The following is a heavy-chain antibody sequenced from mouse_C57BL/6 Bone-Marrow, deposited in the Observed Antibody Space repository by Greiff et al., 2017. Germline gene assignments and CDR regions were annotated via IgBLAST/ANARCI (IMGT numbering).Heavy chain of an antibody. V-gene: IGHV5-2*01. CDR2: INSDGGRP. Sequence: EVKLVESGGGLVQPGESLKLSCESNEYEFPSHDMSWVRKTPGKRLGLVAAINSDGGRPYYPDTMERRFIISRDYTKKTLYLQMSSLRSEDTALFYCARHHYYGSWGYFDVWATGTTVSVSS. CDR1: EYEFPSHD. CDR3: ARHHYYGSWGYFDV. D-gene: IGHD1-1*01. J-gene: IGHJ1*03.